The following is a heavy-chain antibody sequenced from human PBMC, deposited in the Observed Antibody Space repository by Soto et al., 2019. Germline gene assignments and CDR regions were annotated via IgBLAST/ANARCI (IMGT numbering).Heavy chain of an antibody. Sequence: EVQLMESGGGLVQPGGSLTLSCAASGFTFSTYWMHWVRQAPGKGLVWVSRIYSDGSDTNYADPVKGRFTMSRDNAKNTVYLQMNSLRAEDTAVYYCAKSITGTTKAWKVPEAWFDPWGQGTLVTVSS. CDR1: GFTFSTYW. CDR2: IYSDGSDT. CDR3: AKSITGTTKAWKVPEAWFDP. D-gene: IGHD1-7*01. J-gene: IGHJ5*02. V-gene: IGHV3-74*01.